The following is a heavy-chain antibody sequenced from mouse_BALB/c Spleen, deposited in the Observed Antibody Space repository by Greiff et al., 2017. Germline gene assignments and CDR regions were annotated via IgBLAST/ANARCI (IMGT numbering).Heavy chain of an antibody. CDR3: AREGATVVPFDY. Sequence: VQLQQSGAELARPGASVKLSCKASGYTFTSYWMQWVKQRPGQGLEWIGAIYPGDGDTRYTQKFKDKATLTADKSSSTAYMQLSSLASEDSAVYYWAREGATVVPFDYWGQGTTLTVSS. J-gene: IGHJ2*01. V-gene: IGHV1-87*01. D-gene: IGHD1-1*01. CDR1: GYTFTSYW. CDR2: IYPGDGDT.